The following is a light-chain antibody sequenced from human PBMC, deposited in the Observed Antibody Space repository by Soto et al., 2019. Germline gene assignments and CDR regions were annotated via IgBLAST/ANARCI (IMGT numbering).Light chain of an antibody. Sequence: EIVLTQSPDTLSLSPGERFTLSCRASKSFSRSYLAWYQQKHGQAPRXXIYGASSRATGIPDRFSGSGSGTDLTITISRLEPEDFGVYYGQQYGSSSRTFGQGTKVDIK. CDR1: KSFSRSY. J-gene: IGKJ1*01. V-gene: IGKV3-20*01. CDR3: QQYGSSSRT. CDR2: GAS.